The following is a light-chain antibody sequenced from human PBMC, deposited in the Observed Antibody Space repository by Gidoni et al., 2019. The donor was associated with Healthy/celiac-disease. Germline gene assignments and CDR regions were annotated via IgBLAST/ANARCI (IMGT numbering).Light chain of an antibody. CDR1: QSVSSY. CDR2: DAS. V-gene: IGKV3-11*01. J-gene: IGKJ4*01. Sequence: EIVLTQSPATLSLSPGERATHSCRASQSVSSYLAWYQQKPGQAPRLLIYDASNRATGIPARFSGSGSGTDFTLTLSSLEPEDFAVYYCQQRSNWPPLTFGGGTKVEIK. CDR3: QQRSNWPPLT.